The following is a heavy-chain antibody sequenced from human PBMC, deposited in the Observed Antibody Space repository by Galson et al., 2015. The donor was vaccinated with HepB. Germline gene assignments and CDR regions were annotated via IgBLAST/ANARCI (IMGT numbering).Heavy chain of an antibody. CDR1: GFTFSSYG. V-gene: IGHV3-30*02. D-gene: IGHD6-13*01. Sequence: SLRLSCAASGFTFSSYGMHWVRQAPGKGLEWVAFIRYDGSNKYYADSVKGRFTISRDNSKNTLYLQMNSLRAEDTAVYYCANMVHSSSSYYFDYWGQGTLVTVSS. CDR3: ANMVHSSSSYYFDY. J-gene: IGHJ4*02. CDR2: IRYDGSNK.